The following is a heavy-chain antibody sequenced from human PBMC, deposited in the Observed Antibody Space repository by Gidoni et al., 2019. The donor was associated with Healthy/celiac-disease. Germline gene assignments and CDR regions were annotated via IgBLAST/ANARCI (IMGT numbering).Heavy chain of an antibody. V-gene: IGHV4-39*01. Sequence: QLQLQESGPGLVKPSETLSLTCTVSGGSISSSRYYWGWIRQPPGKGLEWIGSIYYSGSTYYNPSLKSRVTISVDTSKNQFSLKLSSVTAADTAVYYCARHFTAQLLYLRWFDPWGQGTLVTVSS. CDR3: ARHFTAQLLYLRWFDP. CDR1: GGSISSSRYY. CDR2: IYYSGST. D-gene: IGHD2-2*02. J-gene: IGHJ5*02.